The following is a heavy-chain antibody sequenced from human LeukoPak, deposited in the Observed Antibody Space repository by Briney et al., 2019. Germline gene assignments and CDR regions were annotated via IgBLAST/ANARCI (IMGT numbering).Heavy chain of an antibody. V-gene: IGHV3-48*03. CDR2: ISSSGSTI. D-gene: IGHD3-22*01. CDR3: ARDAEVGYLDSSNFYDY. CDR1: GFTFSSFE. Sequence: RPGGSLRLSCAASGFTFSSFEMNWVRQAPGKGLEWVSYISSSGSTIYYADSVKGRFTISRDNAKNSLYLQMNSLRAEDTAVYYCARDAEVGYLDSSNFYDYWGQGTLVTVSS. J-gene: IGHJ4*02.